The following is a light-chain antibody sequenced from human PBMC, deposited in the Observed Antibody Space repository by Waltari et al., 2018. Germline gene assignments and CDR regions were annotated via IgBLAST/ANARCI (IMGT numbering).Light chain of an antibody. CDR2: DAS. CDR1: QRVSRS. V-gene: IGKV3-20*01. J-gene: IGKJ1*01. Sequence: EIVLTQSPGTLSLSPGERATLSCRASQRVSRSLTWYQQKPGQAPRLLIYDASSRATGIPDKFSGGGSGTDLSLNSSTLRSEDFAVCYCQHCVRLPATFGQGTKVEIK. CDR3: QHCVRLPAT.